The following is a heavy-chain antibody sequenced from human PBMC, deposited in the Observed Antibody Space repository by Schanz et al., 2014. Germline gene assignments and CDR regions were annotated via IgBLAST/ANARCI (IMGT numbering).Heavy chain of an antibody. D-gene: IGHD2-2*01. V-gene: IGHV3-21*02. CDR3: ARVLGKGYCSSTSCHSIRPYYYYGMDV. CDR2: ISSSGGHI. CDR1: GFTVSAYS. J-gene: IGHJ6*02. Sequence: EVQVVESGGGLVRPGGSLRLSCSGFTVSAYSANWVRQAPGKGLEWVSSISSSGGHIYYADSVKGRFAITRDIAKNSLYLQMNSLRDEDTAVYYCARVLGKGYCSSTSCHSIRPYYYYGMDVWGQGTTVTVSS.